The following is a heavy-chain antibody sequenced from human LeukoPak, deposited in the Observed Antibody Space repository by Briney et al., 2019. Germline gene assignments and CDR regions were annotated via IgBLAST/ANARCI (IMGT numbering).Heavy chain of an antibody. J-gene: IGHJ5*02. CDR3: VRYSSSYNWFDP. D-gene: IGHD6-13*01. V-gene: IGHV4-34*01. CDR2: INHSGST. CDR1: GGSFSGYY. Sequence: SETLSLTCAVYGGSFSGYYWSWIRQPPGKGLEWIGEINHSGSTNYNPSLKSRVTISVDTSKNQFSLKLSSVTAADTAVYYCVRYSSSYNWFDPWGQGTLLTVSS.